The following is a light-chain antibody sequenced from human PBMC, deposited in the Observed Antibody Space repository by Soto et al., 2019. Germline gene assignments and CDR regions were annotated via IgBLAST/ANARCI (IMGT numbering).Light chain of an antibody. CDR1: QSLANSF. CDR2: GAS. Sequence: EFVLTQSPGTLSLSPGERATLSCRASQSLANSFIAWYQQKPGQAPRLLIYGASSRATGIPDRFSGSGSGTDFTLTISRLEPEDFAVYYCQKYGSSPLNCGQGKRRAIK. J-gene: IGKJ5*01. CDR3: QKYGSSPLN. V-gene: IGKV3-20*01.